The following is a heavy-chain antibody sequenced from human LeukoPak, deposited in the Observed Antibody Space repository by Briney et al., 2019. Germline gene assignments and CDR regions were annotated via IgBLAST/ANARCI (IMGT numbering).Heavy chain of an antibody. J-gene: IGHJ5*02. D-gene: IGHD6-19*01. CDR3: ARGLSIAVAGYNWFDP. Sequence: SETLSLTCTVSGGSISSGGYYWSWIRQHPGKGLEWIGYIYYSGSTYYNPSLESRVTILVDTSKNQFSLKLSSVTAADTAVYYCARGLSIAVAGYNWFDPWGQGTLVTISS. CDR2: IYYSGST. V-gene: IGHV4-31*03. CDR1: GGSISSGGYY.